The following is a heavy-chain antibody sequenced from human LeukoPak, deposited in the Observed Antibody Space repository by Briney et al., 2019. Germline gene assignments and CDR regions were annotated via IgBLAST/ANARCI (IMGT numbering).Heavy chain of an antibody. CDR1: GFTFSSYW. CDR2: TKGDGNT. CDR3: ARAPSEIGGYYPEYFRH. J-gene: IGHJ1*01. Sequence: PGGSLRLSCAASGFTFSSYWMHWVRQAQGKGLVWVSRTKGDGNTNYADSVKGRFTISRDNAKNTVSLQMNSLRAEDTGVYYCARAPSEIGGYYPEYFRHWGQGTLVTVSS. V-gene: IGHV3-74*01. D-gene: IGHD3-22*01.